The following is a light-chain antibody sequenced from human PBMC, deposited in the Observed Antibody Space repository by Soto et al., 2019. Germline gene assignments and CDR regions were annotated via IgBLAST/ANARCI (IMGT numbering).Light chain of an antibody. V-gene: IGLV1-44*01. J-gene: IGLJ2*01. CDR2: RDH. CDR1: RYNIGSNT. Sequence: HSVLTQPPSASGTPGQRVTISCSGSRYNIGSNTVNWYQQVPGTAPRLLIHRDHQRPSGVPDRFSGSKSGTSASLAISGLQSEDEDDYYCAAWDDSLNGDVVFGGGTKLTVL. CDR3: AAWDDSLNGDVV.